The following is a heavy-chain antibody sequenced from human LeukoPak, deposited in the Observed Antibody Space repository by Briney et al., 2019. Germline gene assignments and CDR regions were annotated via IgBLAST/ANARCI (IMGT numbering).Heavy chain of an antibody. CDR3: AASDGEQQLAL. Sequence: GGSLRLSCAASGFSFRGYTMHWVRQVPGRGLEWVSLISWNSVTTYYRDSVKGRFTISRDDSKNSLYLQMNSLRSEDSALYYCAASDGEQQLALWGQGTLVTVSS. D-gene: IGHD6-13*01. CDR2: ISWNSVTT. J-gene: IGHJ4*02. CDR1: GFSFRGYT. V-gene: IGHV3-43*01.